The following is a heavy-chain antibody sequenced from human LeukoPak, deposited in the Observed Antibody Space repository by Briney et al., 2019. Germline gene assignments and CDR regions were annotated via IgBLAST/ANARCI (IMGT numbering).Heavy chain of an antibody. J-gene: IGHJ4*02. D-gene: IGHD3-10*01. V-gene: IGHV4-4*02. CDR1: GGSISSSNW. Sequence: SKTLSLTCAVSGGSISSSNWWSWVRQPPGKGLEWIGEIYHSGSTNYNPSLKSRVTISVDKSKSQFSLKLSSVTAADTAVYYCARDRYGSGTAFDYWGQGTLVTVSS. CDR3: ARDRYGSGTAFDY. CDR2: IYHSGST.